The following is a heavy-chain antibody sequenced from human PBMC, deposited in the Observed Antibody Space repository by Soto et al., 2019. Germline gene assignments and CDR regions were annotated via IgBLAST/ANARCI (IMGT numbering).Heavy chain of an antibody. CDR1: GYTFTSYG. Sequence: ASVKVSCKASGYTFTSYGISWVGQAPGQGLEWMGWISAYNGNTNYAQKLQGRVTMTTDTSTSTAYMELRSLRSDDTAVYYCARVGGGIAVAGSRFDYWGQGTLVTVSS. D-gene: IGHD6-19*01. CDR2: ISAYNGNT. V-gene: IGHV1-18*01. CDR3: ARVGGGIAVAGSRFDY. J-gene: IGHJ4*02.